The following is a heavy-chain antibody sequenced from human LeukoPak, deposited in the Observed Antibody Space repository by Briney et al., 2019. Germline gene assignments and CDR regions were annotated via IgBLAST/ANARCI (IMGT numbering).Heavy chain of an antibody. CDR2: IYYSGST. Sequence: SETLSLTCTVSDDSISDYYRGWIRQPPGKGLEWIGYIYYSGSTYYNPSLKSRVTISVDTSKNQFSLKLSSVTAADTAVYYCASFQYNWKINYWGQGTLVTVSS. CDR3: ASFQYNWKINY. J-gene: IGHJ4*02. CDR1: DDSISDYY. V-gene: IGHV4-30-4*08. D-gene: IGHD1-20*01.